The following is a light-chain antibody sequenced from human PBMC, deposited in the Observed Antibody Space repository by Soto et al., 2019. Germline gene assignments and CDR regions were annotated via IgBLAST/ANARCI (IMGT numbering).Light chain of an antibody. Sequence: DLPLTQSPSFLSASVRDRVTITCRASQGIGSYLGWYQQAPGKAPKLLIYGASTLQSGVPSRFSGSGSGTEFTLTISSLQPEDVATYFCQQLNTYPAFGGGTKVDIK. CDR3: QQLNTYPA. V-gene: IGKV1-9*01. CDR1: QGIGSY. CDR2: GAS. J-gene: IGKJ4*01.